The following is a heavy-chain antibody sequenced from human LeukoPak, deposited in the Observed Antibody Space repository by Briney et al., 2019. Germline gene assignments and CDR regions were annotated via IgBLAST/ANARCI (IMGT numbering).Heavy chain of an antibody. Sequence: PGGSLRLSCAASGLNFSVYYMTWIRQAPGNGLEWLSHISKSGTTVYYADSVKGRLTISRDSAKNSLYLHMNSLRAEDTAVYYCAAGVALDYWGQGALVTVSS. CDR3: AAGVALDY. V-gene: IGHV3-11*01. CDR2: ISKSGTTV. J-gene: IGHJ4*02. D-gene: IGHD3-3*01. CDR1: GLNFSVYY.